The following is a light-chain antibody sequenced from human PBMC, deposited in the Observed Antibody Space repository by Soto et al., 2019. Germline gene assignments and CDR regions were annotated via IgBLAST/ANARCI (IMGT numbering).Light chain of an antibody. V-gene: IGKV1-17*01. J-gene: IGKJ1*01. CDR2: GAS. CDR1: QGIRNN. CDR3: LQHDSYPRT. Sequence: DIQMTQSPSSLFASVGDRVTITCRASQGIRNNLGWYQQRPGEAPKRLIYGASSLQRGVPSRFSGRGSGTEFTLTISSLRPEDSATYYCLQHDSYPRTFGQGTKLEIK.